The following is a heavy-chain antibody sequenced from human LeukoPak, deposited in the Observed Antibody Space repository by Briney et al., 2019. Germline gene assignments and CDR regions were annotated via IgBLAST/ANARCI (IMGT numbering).Heavy chain of an antibody. D-gene: IGHD5-12*01. CDR2: ISSSSSYI. CDR1: GFTFSSYS. V-gene: IGHV3-21*01. J-gene: IGHJ3*02. Sequence: GGSLRLSCAASGFTFSSYSMNWVRQAPGKGLEWVSSISSSSSYIYYADSGKGRFTISRDNAKNSLYLKMNSLRAEDTAVYYCARDAGYGDAFDIWGQGTMVTVSS. CDR3: ARDAGYGDAFDI.